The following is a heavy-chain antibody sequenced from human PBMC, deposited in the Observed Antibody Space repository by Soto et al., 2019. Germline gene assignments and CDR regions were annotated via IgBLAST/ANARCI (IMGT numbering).Heavy chain of an antibody. CDR1: GGSINSDDHY. J-gene: IGHJ5*02. CDR3: ARQRRGGYWFGP. CDR2: IYKSGTT. Sequence: SETLSLTCSVSGGSINSDDHYWTWIRQPPGKGLEWIGSIYKSGTTNYNPSLKSRITVSIDTSKNQFSLNLTSVTAAETALYYGARQRRGGYWFGPWGHGTPFTISS. V-gene: IGHV4-30-4*01.